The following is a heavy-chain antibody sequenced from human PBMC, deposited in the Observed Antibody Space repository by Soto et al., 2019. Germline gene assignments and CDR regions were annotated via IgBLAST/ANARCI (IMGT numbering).Heavy chain of an antibody. Sequence: QVQLVESGGGVVQPGRSLRLSCAASGFTFSSYAMHWVRQAPGKGLEWVAVISYDGSNKYYADSVKGRFTIYRDNSKNTLYRQMNSLRAEDTAVYYCARDKSSIAARGSGMDVWGQGTTVTVSS. CDR2: ISYDGSNK. D-gene: IGHD6-6*01. CDR3: ARDKSSIAARGSGMDV. V-gene: IGHV3-30*14. CDR1: GFTFSSYA. J-gene: IGHJ6*02.